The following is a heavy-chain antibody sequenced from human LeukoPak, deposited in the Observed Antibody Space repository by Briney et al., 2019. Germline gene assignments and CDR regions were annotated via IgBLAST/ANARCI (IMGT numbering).Heavy chain of an antibody. V-gene: IGHV5-10-1*01. Sequence: RGESLKISCKFSGYSFTSYSITWVRQMPGKGLEWMGTIDPSDSYTNHSPSFQGHVTISADKSISTAYLQWSSLKASDTAMYYCARHYGGNSKFDYWGQGTLVTVSS. D-gene: IGHD4-23*01. CDR1: GYSFTSYS. CDR2: IDPSDSYT. J-gene: IGHJ4*02. CDR3: ARHYGGNSKFDY.